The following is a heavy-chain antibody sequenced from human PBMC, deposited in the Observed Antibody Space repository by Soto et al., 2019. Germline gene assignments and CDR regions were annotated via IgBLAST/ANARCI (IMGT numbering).Heavy chain of an antibody. CDR2: INHSGST. J-gene: IGHJ4*02. CDR3: ARGSSSWRPRKAAADY. D-gene: IGHD6-6*01. CDR1: GGSFSGYY. Sequence: SETLSLTCAVYGGSFSGYYWSWIRQPPGKGLEWIGEINHSGSTNYNPSLKSRVTISVDTSKNQFSLKLSSVTAADTAVYYCARGSSSWRPRKAAADYWGQGTLVTVSS. V-gene: IGHV4-34*01.